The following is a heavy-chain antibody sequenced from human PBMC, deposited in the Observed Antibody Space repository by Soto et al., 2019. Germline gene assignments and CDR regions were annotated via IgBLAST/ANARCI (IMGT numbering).Heavy chain of an antibody. CDR3: ARQSGYCTNGVCYFDY. V-gene: IGHV4-39*01. CDR1: GGSISSSSYY. J-gene: IGHJ4*02. Sequence: SETLSLTCTVSGGSISSSSYYWGWIRQPPGKGLEWIGSIYYSGSTYYNPSLKSRVTISVDTSKNQFSLKLSSVTAADTAVYYCARQSGYCTNGVCYFDYWGQGTLVTVSS. CDR2: IYYSGST. D-gene: IGHD2-8*01.